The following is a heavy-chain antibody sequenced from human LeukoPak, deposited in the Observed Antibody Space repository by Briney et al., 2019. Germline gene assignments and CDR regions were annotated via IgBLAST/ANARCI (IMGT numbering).Heavy chain of an antibody. D-gene: IGHD3-22*01. CDR3: TRAAITMIVVAEENWFDP. J-gene: IGHJ5*02. CDR1: GFSFSNYW. CDR2: IRSKAYGGTT. Sequence: PGGSPRLSCEASGFSFSNYWMSWVRQAPGKGLEWVGFIRSKAYGGTTEYAASVKGRFTISRDDSKSIAYLQMNSLKTEDTAVYYCTRAAITMIVVAEENWFDPWGQGTLVTVSS. V-gene: IGHV3-49*04.